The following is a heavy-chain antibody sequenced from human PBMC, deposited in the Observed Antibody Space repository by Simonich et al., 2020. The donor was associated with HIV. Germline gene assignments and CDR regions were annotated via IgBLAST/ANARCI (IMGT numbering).Heavy chain of an antibody. D-gene: IGHD3-22*01. CDR1: GFTFGDYA. CDR3: TSSDYDSSDYYYRYFQH. Sequence: EVQLVESGRGLVQPGRSLRLSCTASGFTFGDYAMSWFRQPPGKGLEWVEFIRSKAYGGKTEYAASVKGRFTISRDDSKSIAYLQMNSLKTEDTAVYYCTSSDYDSSDYYYRYFQHWGQGTLVTVSS. V-gene: IGHV3-49*03. CDR2: IRSKAYGGKT. J-gene: IGHJ1*01.